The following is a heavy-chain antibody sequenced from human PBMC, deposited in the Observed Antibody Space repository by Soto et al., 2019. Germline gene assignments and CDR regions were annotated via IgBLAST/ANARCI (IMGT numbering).Heavy chain of an antibody. CDR1: GGYLSSYY. D-gene: IGHD6-13*01. J-gene: IGHJ4*02. CDR3: ARRGPGTYFDY. Sequence: SETLSLTCTVSGGYLSSYYLTWIRQPPGKGLEWIGYVYYSGNTNYADSVKGRFTISRDNSKNTLYLQMNSLRAEDTAVYYCARRGPGTYFDYWGQGTLVTVSS. CDR2: VYYSGNT. V-gene: IGHV4-59*12.